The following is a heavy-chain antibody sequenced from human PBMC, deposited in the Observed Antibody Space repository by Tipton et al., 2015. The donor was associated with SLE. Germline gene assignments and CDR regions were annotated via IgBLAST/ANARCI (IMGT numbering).Heavy chain of an antibody. J-gene: IGHJ4*02. CDR2: INHSGST. CDR1: GGSISSGGYS. Sequence: TLSLTCAVSGGSISSGGYSWSWIRQPPGKGLEWIGEINHSGSTNYNPSLKSRVTISVDTSKNQFSLKLSSVTAADTAVYYCARDLQGSRTFDYWGQGTLVTVSS. D-gene: IGHD2-15*01. CDR3: ARDLQGSRTFDY. V-gene: IGHV4-30-2*01.